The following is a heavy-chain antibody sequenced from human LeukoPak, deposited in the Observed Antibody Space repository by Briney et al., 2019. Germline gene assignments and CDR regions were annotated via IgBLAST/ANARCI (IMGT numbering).Heavy chain of an antibody. CDR2: INTNTGNP. V-gene: IGHV7-4-1*01. CDR3: ARGGFGECPNWFDP. Sequence: AAVKVSCKASGYTFTSYAMNWVRQAPGQGLEWMGWINTNTGNPTYAQGFTGRFVFSLDTSVSTAYLQICSLKAEDTAVYYCARGGFGECPNWFDPWGQGTLVTVSS. CDR1: GYTFTSYA. D-gene: IGHD3-10*01. J-gene: IGHJ5*02.